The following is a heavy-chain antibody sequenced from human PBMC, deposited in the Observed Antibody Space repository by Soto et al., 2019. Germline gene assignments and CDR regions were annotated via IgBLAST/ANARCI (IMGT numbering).Heavy chain of an antibody. CDR1: GFTFSNYA. CDR3: AKDHQRSSWSPGDYFDY. CDR2: ISGSGGST. D-gene: IGHD6-13*01. Sequence: EVQLLESGGGLVQPGGSLRLSCAASGFTFSNYAMNWVRPAPGKGLEWVSTISGSGGSTFYADSVKGQFTISRDNSKNTLYLQMNSLRAEDTAVYYCAKDHQRSSWSPGDYFDYWGQGTLVTVSS. V-gene: IGHV3-23*01. J-gene: IGHJ4*02.